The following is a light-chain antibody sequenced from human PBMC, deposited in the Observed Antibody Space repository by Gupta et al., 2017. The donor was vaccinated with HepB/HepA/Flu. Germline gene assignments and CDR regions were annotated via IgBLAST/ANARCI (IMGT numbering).Light chain of an antibody. CDR3: QQYGSSPPYT. J-gene: IGKJ2*01. Sequence: EIVLTQSPGTLSLSPGERATLSCRASQSVSSSYLAWYQQKPGQAPRLLIYGASSRATGIPDRFSGSGSGTDXTLTISXREQEDFAVYYCQQYGSSPPYTFGXGTKLEIK. CDR2: GAS. V-gene: IGKV3-20*01. CDR1: QSVSSSY.